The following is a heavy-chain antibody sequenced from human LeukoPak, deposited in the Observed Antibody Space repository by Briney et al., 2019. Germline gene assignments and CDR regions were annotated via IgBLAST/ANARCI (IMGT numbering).Heavy chain of an antibody. CDR2: INPNSGGT. CDR1: GYTFTRYY. J-gene: IGHJ4*02. D-gene: IGHD2-2*01. CDR3: ARDFDCSSTSCYGTFDY. V-gene: IGHV1-2*02. Sequence: ASVKVSCTPSGYTFTRYYMHWVRQAPGQGPEWMGWINPNSGGTNYAQKFQGRVTMTRDTSISTAYMELSRLRSDDTAVYYCARDFDCSSTSCYGTFDYWGQGTLVTVSS.